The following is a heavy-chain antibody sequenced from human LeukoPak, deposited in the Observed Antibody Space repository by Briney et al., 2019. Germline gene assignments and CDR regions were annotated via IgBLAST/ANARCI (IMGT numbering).Heavy chain of an antibody. V-gene: IGHV3-53*01. J-gene: IGHJ4*02. CDR2: IYSGGST. CDR3: ARTITMVRGVTSTFDY. D-gene: IGHD3-10*01. Sequence: GGSMRLSCAASGFTVSSNYMSWVRQAPGKGLEWVSVIYSGGSTYYADSVKGRFTISRDNSKNTLYLQMNSLRAEDTAVYYCARTITMVRGVTSTFDYWGQGTLVTVSS. CDR1: GFTVSSNY.